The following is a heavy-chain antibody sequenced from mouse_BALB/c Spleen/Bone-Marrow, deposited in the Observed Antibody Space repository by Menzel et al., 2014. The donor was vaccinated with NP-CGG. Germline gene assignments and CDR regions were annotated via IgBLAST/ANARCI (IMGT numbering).Heavy chain of an antibody. CDR2: INPDSSTI. CDR3: ARQGYYGKGDY. Sequence: DVKLQESGGGLVQPGGSLKLSCAASGFDFSRYWMSWVRQAPGKGLEWIGEINPDSSTINYTPSLKDKFIISRDNAKNTLYLQMRKVRSEDTDLYYCARQGYYGKGDYWGQGTPLTVSS. J-gene: IGHJ2*01. V-gene: IGHV4-1*02. CDR1: GFDFSRYW. D-gene: IGHD2-1*01.